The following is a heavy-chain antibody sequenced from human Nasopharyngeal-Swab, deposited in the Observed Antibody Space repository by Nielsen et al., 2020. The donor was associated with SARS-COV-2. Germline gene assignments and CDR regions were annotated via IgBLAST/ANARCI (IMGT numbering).Heavy chain of an antibody. D-gene: IGHD2-2*01. V-gene: IGHV3-7*03. CDR3: AWSSPPSDY. J-gene: IGHJ4*02. CDR2: IKQGGSEK. Sequence: GESLKISCAASGFTFSSYWMSWVRQAPGKGLEWVANIKQGGSEKYYVDSVKGRFTISRDNAKNSLYLQMNSLRAEDTAVYYCAWSSPPSDYWGQGTLVTVSS. CDR1: GFTFSSYW.